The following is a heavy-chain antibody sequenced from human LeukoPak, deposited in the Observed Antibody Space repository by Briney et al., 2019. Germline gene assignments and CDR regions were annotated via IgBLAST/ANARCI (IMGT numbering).Heavy chain of an antibody. CDR3: AKDSRRYYDFWSGYGNMDV. J-gene: IGHJ6*03. CDR1: GFTFSSYG. V-gene: IGHV3-30*02. D-gene: IGHD3-3*01. Sequence: GGSLRLSCAASGFTFSSYGMHWVRQAPGTGLEWVAFIRYDGSNKYYADSAKGRFTISRDNSKNTLYLQMNSLRAEDTAVYYCAKDSRRYYDFWSGYGNMDVWGKGTTVTVSS. CDR2: IRYDGSNK.